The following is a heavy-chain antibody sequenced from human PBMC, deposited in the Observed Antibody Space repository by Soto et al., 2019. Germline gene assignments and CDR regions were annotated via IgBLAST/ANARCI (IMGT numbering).Heavy chain of an antibody. J-gene: IGHJ4*02. CDR2: INAGNGNT. CDR1: GYTFTGYA. D-gene: IGHD3-16*02. V-gene: IGHV1-3*05. CDR3: ARSAISPFGGLIGPFDY. Sequence: QVQLVQSGAEEKKPGASVKVSCKASGYTFTGYAMHWVRQAPGQRLEWMGWINAGNGNTRYSQKFQTRVTITRDTSASTAYMELSSLRFEDTVVYYCARSAISPFGGLIGPFDYWGQGNLVAVSS.